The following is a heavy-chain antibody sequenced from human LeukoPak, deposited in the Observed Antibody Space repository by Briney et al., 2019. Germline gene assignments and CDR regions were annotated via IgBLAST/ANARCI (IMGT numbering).Heavy chain of an antibody. J-gene: IGHJ4*02. CDR2: INPSGGST. V-gene: IGHV1-46*01. CDR3: ARGSGSYRGVLDY. CDR1: GYTFTSYY. D-gene: IGHD1-26*01. Sequence: ASVKVSCKASGYTFTSYYMHWVRQAPGQGREGMGIINPSGGSTSYAQKFQGRVTITRDTSTSTVYMELSSLRSEDTAVYYCARGSGSYRGVLDYWSQGTLVTVSS.